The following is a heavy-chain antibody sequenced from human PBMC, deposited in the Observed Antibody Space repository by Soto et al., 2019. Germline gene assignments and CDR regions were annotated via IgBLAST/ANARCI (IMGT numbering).Heavy chain of an antibody. V-gene: IGHV3-23*01. D-gene: IGHD2-21*02. CDR3: ARCSGGDCYSDY. CDR2: ISGSGDST. Sequence: EVQLLESGGGLVQPGGSLRLSCAASGFTFSSFAMNWVRQAPGKGLEWVSAISGSGDSTFYADSVKGRFTISRDSSNYTLYLQMNSLTAEDTAVYYCARCSGGDCYSDYWGQGTLVTVSS. J-gene: IGHJ4*02. CDR1: GFTFSSFA.